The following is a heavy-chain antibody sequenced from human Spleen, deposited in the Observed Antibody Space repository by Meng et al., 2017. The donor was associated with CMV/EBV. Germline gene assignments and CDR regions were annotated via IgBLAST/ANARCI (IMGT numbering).Heavy chain of an antibody. Sequence: GGSLRLSCAASGFTFSDYYMIWIRQAPGKGLEWVAYISGSGTTTNYADSVKGRFTISRDNANNSLYLQMNSLRAEDTAVYYCAKEWELLSYYGMDVWGQGTTVTVSS. CDR1: GFTFSDYY. D-gene: IGHD1-26*01. V-gene: IGHV3-11*01. CDR3: AKEWELLSYYGMDV. CDR2: ISGSGTTT. J-gene: IGHJ6*02.